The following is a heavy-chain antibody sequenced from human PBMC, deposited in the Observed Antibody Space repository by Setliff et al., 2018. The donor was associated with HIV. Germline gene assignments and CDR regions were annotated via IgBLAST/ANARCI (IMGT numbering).Heavy chain of an antibody. J-gene: IGHJ2*01. D-gene: IGHD3-10*01. CDR2: IYNSGST. CDR1: GGSISSGDYY. Sequence: PSETLSLTCTVSGGSISSGDYYWTWIRQPPGKGLEWIGYIYNSGSTYYEPFLRGRVTISIDRSKNQFSLKLNSVTAADTAVYYCARETNASGSLTVYWYFDLWGRGTLVTVSS. CDR3: ARETNASGSLTVYWYFDL. V-gene: IGHV4-30-4*08.